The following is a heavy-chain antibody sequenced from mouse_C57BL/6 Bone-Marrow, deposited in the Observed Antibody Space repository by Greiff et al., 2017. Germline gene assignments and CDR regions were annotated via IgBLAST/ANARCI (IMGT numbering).Heavy chain of an antibody. D-gene: IGHD4-1*01. Sequence: QVQLQQSGTELVKPGASVKLSCKASGYTFTSYWMHWVKQRPGQGLEWIGNINPSNGGTNYNEKFKSKATLTVDKSSSTAYMQLSSLTSEDSAVYYCARSRLTGTNYFDYWGQGTTLTVSS. J-gene: IGHJ2*01. CDR2: INPSNGGT. CDR3: ARSRLTGTNYFDY. CDR1: GYTFTSYW. V-gene: IGHV1-53*01.